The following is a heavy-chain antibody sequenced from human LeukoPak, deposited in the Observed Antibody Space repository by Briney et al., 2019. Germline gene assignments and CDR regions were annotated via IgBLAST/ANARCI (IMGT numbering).Heavy chain of an antibody. CDR2: ISGSGSP. J-gene: IGHJ4*02. CDR3: AKDLGLVGSGSYYFDY. Sequence: GGSLRLSRAASAFSLSDYWMKCVRHAPGKAREWVSAISGSGSPYYADSVKCRFTISRDNSKNMLYLQMNSLSAEDTAVYYCAKDLGLVGSGSYYFDYWGQGTLVTVSS. CDR1: AFSLSDYW. V-gene: IGHV3-23*01. D-gene: IGHD3-10*01.